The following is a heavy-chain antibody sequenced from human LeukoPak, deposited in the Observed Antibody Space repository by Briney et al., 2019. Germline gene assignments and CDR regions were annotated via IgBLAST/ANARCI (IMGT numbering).Heavy chain of an antibody. CDR3: GMSGDRVPLQDDVFDV. V-gene: IGHV5-51*01. CDR2: IYPGDSGP. Sequence: GESLKISCKVSGYSFSSYCIGSVRQMPGKGLEWMGIIYPGDSGPTYSPSFQGQATISVDRSINTAYLQWSSLQASDTAMYYCGMSGDRVPLQDDVFDVWGQGTMVTVST. D-gene: IGHD1-26*01. CDR1: GYSFSSYC. J-gene: IGHJ3*01.